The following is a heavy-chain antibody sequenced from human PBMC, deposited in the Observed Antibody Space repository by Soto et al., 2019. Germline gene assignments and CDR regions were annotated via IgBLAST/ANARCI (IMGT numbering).Heavy chain of an antibody. CDR1: GYTFTSYG. CDR2: ISAYNGNT. Sequence: ASVKVSCKASGYTFTSYGISWVRQAPGQGLEWMGWISAYNGNTNYAQKLQGRVTMTTDTSASTAYMELRSLRSEDTAVYYCARDRSPYCSSTSCYPQPYYYYMDVWGKGTTVTASS. J-gene: IGHJ6*03. CDR3: ARDRSPYCSSTSCYPQPYYYYMDV. D-gene: IGHD2-2*01. V-gene: IGHV1-18*01.